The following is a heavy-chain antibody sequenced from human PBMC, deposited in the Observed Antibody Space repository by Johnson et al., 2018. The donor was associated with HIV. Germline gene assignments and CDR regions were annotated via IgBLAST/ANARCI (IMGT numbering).Heavy chain of an antibody. J-gene: IGHJ3*02. CDR2: IRFDGSNK. CDR3: ARRDSGSLSFDI. Sequence: QVQLVESGGGVVQPGGSLRLSCAASGFTFSSYGMHWVRQAPGKGLEWVAFIRFDGSNKYYADSVKGRFTISRDNSKNTLYLQMNSLRAEDTALYYCARRDSGSLSFDIWGQGTMVIVSS. D-gene: IGHD1-26*01. V-gene: IGHV3-30*02. CDR1: GFTFSSYG.